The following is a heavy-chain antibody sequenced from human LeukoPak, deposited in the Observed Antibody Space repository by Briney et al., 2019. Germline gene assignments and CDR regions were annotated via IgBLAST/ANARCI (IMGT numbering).Heavy chain of an antibody. Sequence: SETLSLTCTVSGGSISSYYWSWIRQPAGKGLEWIGRIYISGSTNYNPSLKSRVTMSVDTSKNQFSLKLSSVTAADTAVYYCASIDLGKLERYMDVWGKGTTVTVSS. D-gene: IGHD1-1*01. CDR3: ASIDLGKLERYMDV. CDR2: IYISGST. V-gene: IGHV4-4*07. CDR1: GGSISSYY. J-gene: IGHJ6*03.